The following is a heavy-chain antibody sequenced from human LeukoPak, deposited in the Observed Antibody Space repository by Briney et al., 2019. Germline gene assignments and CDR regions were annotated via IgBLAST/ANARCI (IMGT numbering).Heavy chain of an antibody. D-gene: IGHD3-22*01. CDR2: IYNSGNT. Sequence: PSETLSLTCTVSGGSINSYYWTWIRQPPGKGLEWIGNIYNSGNTNYNPSLKSRVTISVDTSKNQFSLKLSSVTAADTAVYYCARGRRIVVVRGAFDIWGQGTMVTVSS. CDR3: ARGRRIVVVRGAFDI. J-gene: IGHJ3*02. V-gene: IGHV4-59*12. CDR1: GGSINSYY.